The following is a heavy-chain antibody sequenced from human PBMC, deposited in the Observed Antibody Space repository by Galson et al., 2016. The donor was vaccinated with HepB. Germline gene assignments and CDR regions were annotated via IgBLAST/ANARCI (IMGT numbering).Heavy chain of an antibody. CDR2: IKEDGSEK. Sequence: SLRLSCAASGFTSSSYWMTWVRQVPGKGLEWLAQIKEDGSEKYYVDSLKGRFTISRDDAKNSLYPQMNSLRAEDTAIYYCARDSTVPGRSIDYWGQGTLITVSS. D-gene: IGHD2-2*01. J-gene: IGHJ4*02. CDR3: ARDSTVPGRSIDY. V-gene: IGHV3-7*01. CDR1: GFTSSSYW.